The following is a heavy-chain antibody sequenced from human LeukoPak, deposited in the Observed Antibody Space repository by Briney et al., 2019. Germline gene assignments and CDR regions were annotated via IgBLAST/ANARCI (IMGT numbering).Heavy chain of an antibody. Sequence: SETLSLTCTVSGGSISSSSYYWSWIRQPAGKGLEWIGRIYTSGSTNYNPSLKSRVTMSVDTSKNQFSLKLSSVTAADTAVYYCARDAPSSGWYVPGFDPWGQGTLVTVSS. V-gene: IGHV4-61*02. D-gene: IGHD6-19*01. CDR1: GGSISSSSYY. J-gene: IGHJ5*02. CDR2: IYTSGST. CDR3: ARDAPSSGWYVPGFDP.